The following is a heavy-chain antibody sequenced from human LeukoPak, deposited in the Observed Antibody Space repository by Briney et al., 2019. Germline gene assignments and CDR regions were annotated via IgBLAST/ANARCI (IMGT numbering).Heavy chain of an antibody. D-gene: IGHD7-27*01. J-gene: IGHJ4*02. CDR1: GFTFSSYA. Sequence: GGSLRLSCAASGFTFSSYAMHWVRQAPGKGLEWVAVISYDGSNKYYADSVKGRFTISRDNSKNTLYLQMNSLRAEDTAVYYCAKDQNYWGDYFDYWGQGTLVTVSS. CDR2: ISYDGSNK. CDR3: AKDQNYWGDYFDY. V-gene: IGHV3-30*04.